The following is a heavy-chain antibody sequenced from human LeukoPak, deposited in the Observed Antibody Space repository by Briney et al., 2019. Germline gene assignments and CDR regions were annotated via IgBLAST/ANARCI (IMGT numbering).Heavy chain of an antibody. CDR3: ARTGVGATFLDY. CDR1: GGSISSGGYY. V-gene: IGHV4-30-2*01. J-gene: IGHJ4*02. Sequence: PSETLSLTCTVSGGSISSGGYYWSWIRHPPGKALEWIGYMYHSGSTYYNPSLKSRLTMSVDTSKNQFSLKLTSVTAADTAVYYCARTGVGATFLDYWGQGTLVTVSS. CDR2: MYHSGST. D-gene: IGHD1-26*01.